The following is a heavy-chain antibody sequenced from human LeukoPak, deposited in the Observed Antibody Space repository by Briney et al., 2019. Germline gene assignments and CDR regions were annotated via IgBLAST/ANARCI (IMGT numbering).Heavy chain of an antibody. Sequence: ASVKVSCKASGYTFTGYYMHWVRQAPGQGLEWMGWINPNSGGTNYAQKFQGRVTMTRDTSISTAYMELSRLRSDDTAVYYCARDPGYCSGGSCYPSNWFDPWGRGTLVTVSS. J-gene: IGHJ5*02. V-gene: IGHV1-2*02. CDR2: INPNSGGT. D-gene: IGHD2-15*01. CDR3: ARDPGYCSGGSCYPSNWFDP. CDR1: GYTFTGYY.